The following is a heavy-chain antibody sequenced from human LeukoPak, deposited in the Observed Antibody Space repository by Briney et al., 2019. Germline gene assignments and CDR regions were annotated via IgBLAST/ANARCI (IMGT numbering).Heavy chain of an antibody. CDR2: INSRSGDT. CDR1: GYTFTSYG. D-gene: IGHD4-17*01. CDR3: ARVGHGDYEDY. Sequence: ASVKVSCKASGYTFTSYGISWVRQAPGQGLEWMGRINSRSGDTIYAQKFQGRVTMTRNTSISTAYMELSSLRSEDTAVYYCARVGHGDYEDYWGQGTLVTVSS. J-gene: IGHJ4*02. V-gene: IGHV1-8*02.